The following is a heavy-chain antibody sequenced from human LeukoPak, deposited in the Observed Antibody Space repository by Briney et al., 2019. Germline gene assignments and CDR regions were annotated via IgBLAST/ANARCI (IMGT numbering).Heavy chain of an antibody. V-gene: IGHV4-39*07. D-gene: IGHD3-10*01. J-gene: IGHJ6*03. CDR2: IYYSGST. Sequence: PSETLSLTCTVSGGSISSYYWSWIRQPPGKGLEWIGSIYYSGSTYYNPSLKSRVTISVDTSKNQFSLKLSSVTAADTAVYYCARSGSLTYYYYYYMDVWGKGTTVTVSS. CDR3: ARSGSLTYYYYYYMDV. CDR1: GGSISSYY.